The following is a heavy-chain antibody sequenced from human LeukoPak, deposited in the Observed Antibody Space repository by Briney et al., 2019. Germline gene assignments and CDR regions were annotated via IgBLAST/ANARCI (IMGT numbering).Heavy chain of an antibody. Sequence: GGSLRLSCAASGFTFSGSAMHWVRQASGKGLEWVGRIRSKANSYATAYAASVKGRFTISRDDSKNTAYLQMNSLRAEDTAVYYCAKGGWGNYGHYWGQGTLVTVSS. CDR2: IRSKANSYAT. V-gene: IGHV3-73*01. CDR3: AKGGWGNYGHY. CDR1: GFTFSGSA. D-gene: IGHD3-16*01. J-gene: IGHJ4*02.